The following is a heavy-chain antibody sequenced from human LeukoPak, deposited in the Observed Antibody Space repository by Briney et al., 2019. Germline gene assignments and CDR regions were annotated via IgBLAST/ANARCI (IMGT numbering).Heavy chain of an antibody. CDR2: IKSKTDGGTT. D-gene: IGHD4-17*01. J-gene: IGHJ4*02. CDR1: GFTFSNAW. CDR3: TTGMYGDYNFDY. V-gene: IGHV3-15*01. Sequence: PGGSLRLSCAASGFTFSNAWMSWVRQAPGKGLEWVSRIKSKTDGGTTDYAAPVKGRFTISRDDSKNTLYLQMNSLKTEDTAVYYCTTGMYGDYNFDYWGQGTLVTVSS.